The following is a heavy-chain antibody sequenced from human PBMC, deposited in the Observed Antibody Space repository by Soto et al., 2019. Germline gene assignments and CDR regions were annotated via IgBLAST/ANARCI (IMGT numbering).Heavy chain of an antibody. V-gene: IGHV1-69*01. CDR1: GGTFSSYA. CDR3: ARGESWGTMIVVVGAFDI. D-gene: IGHD3-22*01. Sequence: QVQLVQSGAEVKKPGSSVKVSCKASGGTFSSYAISWVRQAPGQGLEWMGGIIPIFGTANYAQKFQGRVTITADESTSTAYMELSSLRSEDTAVYYCARGESWGTMIVVVGAFDIWGQGTMVTVSS. CDR2: IIPIFGTA. J-gene: IGHJ3*02.